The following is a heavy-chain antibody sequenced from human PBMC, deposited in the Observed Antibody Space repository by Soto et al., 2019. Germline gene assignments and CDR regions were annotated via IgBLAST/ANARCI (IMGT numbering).Heavy chain of an antibody. CDR3: ARAMPVCCGYVPY. V-gene: IGHV3-21*01. CDR1: GFTFSTYS. D-gene: IGHD5-12*01. Sequence: EVQLVESGGVLVKPGGSLRLSCAASGFTFSTYSMNWVRQAPGKGLEWVSSISVSSDFIFYAGSLKGRFTISRDNAKNSLYLQMNSLRTEDTAVYYCARAMPVCCGYVPYRGQGTLVTVSS. J-gene: IGHJ4*02. CDR2: ISVSSDFI.